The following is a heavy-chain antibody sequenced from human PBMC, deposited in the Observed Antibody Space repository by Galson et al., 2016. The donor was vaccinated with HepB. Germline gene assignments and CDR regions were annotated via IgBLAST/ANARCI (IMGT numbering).Heavy chain of an antibody. Sequence: TLSLTCTVSGGSISSGGYYWSWIRQHPGKGLEWIGYIYYSGNTYYNPSLKSRVSISLDTSKNQFSLNLSSVTAADTAVYYCATFLKDRDPYAMDVWGRGTTVIVSS. J-gene: IGHJ6*02. D-gene: IGHD2-21*01. CDR1: GGSISSGGYY. CDR3: ATFLKDRDPYAMDV. V-gene: IGHV4-31*03. CDR2: IYYSGNT.